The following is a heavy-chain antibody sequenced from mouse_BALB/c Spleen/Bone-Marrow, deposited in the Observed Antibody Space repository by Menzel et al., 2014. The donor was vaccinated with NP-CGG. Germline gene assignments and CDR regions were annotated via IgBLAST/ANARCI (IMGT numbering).Heavy chain of an antibody. CDR3: ARKDGGYYVMDY. V-gene: IGHV2-6-4*01. D-gene: IGHD2-3*01. J-gene: IGHJ4*01. Sequence: VKLVELGPSLVAPSQNLSITCTVSGFSLSRYNIHWIRQPPGKGLEWLGMIWGGGGTDHNSALKSRLRISKDNSKSQIFLKINSLQIDDTAMYYCARKDGGYYVMDYWGQGTSVTVSS. CDR1: GFSLSRYN. CDR2: IWGGGGT.